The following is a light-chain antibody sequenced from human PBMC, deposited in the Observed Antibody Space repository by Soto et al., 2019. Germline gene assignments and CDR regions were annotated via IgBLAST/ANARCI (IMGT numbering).Light chain of an antibody. J-gene: IGLJ1*01. V-gene: IGLV2-11*01. CDR3: SSYVGSSTRV. Sequence: QSVLTQPRSVSGSPGQSVTISCTGTGSDVGGFDYVSWYLQHPGTAPKLMIYDVSKRPSGVPDRFSCSKSGDTASLTISWLQADDEADYYCSSYVGSSTRVFGTGTKVTVL. CDR2: DVS. CDR1: GSDVGGFDY.